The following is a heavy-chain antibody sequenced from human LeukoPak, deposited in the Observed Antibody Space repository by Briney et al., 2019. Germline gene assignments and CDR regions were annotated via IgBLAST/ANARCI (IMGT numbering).Heavy chain of an antibody. J-gene: IGHJ4*02. D-gene: IGHD5-18*01. CDR3: ATGYTYDYSLY. CDR2: FDPEDGAR. CDR1: GDTVTGFS. Sequence: GASVKVPCKVSGDTVTGFSIHWVRQAPGHGLEWMGGFDPEDGARIFAQKFQGRVTMTEDTSTDTAYMDLSSLRSEVTAVYYCATGYTYDYSLYWGQGTLVTVSS. V-gene: IGHV1-24*01.